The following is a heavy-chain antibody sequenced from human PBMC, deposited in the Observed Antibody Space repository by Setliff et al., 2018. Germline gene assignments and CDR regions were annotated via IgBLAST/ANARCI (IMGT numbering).Heavy chain of an antibody. V-gene: IGHV5-51*01. CDR2: IYPGDSDT. CDR3: TRHEDRNKCTSSSCYRENDAFDV. Sequence: GESLKISCKASGYRFTSQWIAWVRQTPGRGLEWMGVIYPGDSDTRYSPSFQGQVTISADKSINTAYLQWSSLKASDTAIYYCTRHEDRNKCTSSSCYRENDAFDVWGRGAMVTVSS. D-gene: IGHD2-2*01. J-gene: IGHJ3*01. CDR1: GYRFTSQW.